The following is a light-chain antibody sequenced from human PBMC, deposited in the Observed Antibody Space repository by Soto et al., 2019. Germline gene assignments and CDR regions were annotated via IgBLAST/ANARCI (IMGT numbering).Light chain of an antibody. J-gene: IGKJ1*01. Sequence: DIQMTQSPPTLSASVGDRVTITCRASQSISSWLAWYKHKPGKAPKLLIYDASNLESGVPSRFSGSGSGTEFTLTIRSLKSDDFATDYCQQYHTYSTVGQGTKGEIK. V-gene: IGKV1-5*01. CDR3: QQYHTYST. CDR1: QSISSW. CDR2: DAS.